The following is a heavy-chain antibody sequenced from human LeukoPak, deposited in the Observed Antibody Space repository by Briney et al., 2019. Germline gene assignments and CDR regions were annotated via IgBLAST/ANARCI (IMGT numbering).Heavy chain of an antibody. CDR3: ARVTGYMIEDYFDY. CDR1: GGSISSYY. CDR2: IYYSGST. V-gene: IGHV4-59*01. Sequence: SETLSLTCTVSGGSISSYYWSWLRQPPGKGLEWIGYIYYSGSTNYNPSLKSRVTISVKTSKNQFSLKLSSVTAADTAVYYCARVTGYMIEDYFDYWGQGTLVTVSS. D-gene: IGHD3-22*01. J-gene: IGHJ4*02.